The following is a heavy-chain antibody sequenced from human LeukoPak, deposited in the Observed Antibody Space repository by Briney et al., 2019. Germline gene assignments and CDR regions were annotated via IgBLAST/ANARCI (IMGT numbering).Heavy chain of an antibody. D-gene: IGHD5-12*01. Sequence: GGSLRLSCAASGFIFSQYSMNWVRQAPGKGLEWVSHIRSSSETFYADSVKGRFTISRDNARNSLYLQMDNLRGEDTAIYYCARDAGNSGYGCDLWGQGTLVTVSS. J-gene: IGHJ5*02. CDR1: GFIFSQYS. CDR3: ARDAGNSGYGCDL. CDR2: IRSSSET. V-gene: IGHV3-48*01.